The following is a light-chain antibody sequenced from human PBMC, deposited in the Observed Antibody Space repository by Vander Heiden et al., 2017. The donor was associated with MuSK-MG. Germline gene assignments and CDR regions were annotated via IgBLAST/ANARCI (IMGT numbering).Light chain of an antibody. CDR1: QGISNY. CDR3: QKYNSAPPVT. J-gene: IGKJ4*01. CDR2: AAS. V-gene: IGKV1-27*01. Sequence: DIQMTQSPSSLSASVGDRVTITCRASQGISNYLAWYQQKPGKVPKLLIYAASTLQSGVPSRFSGSGSGKDFTLTISSLQPEDVATYYCQKYNSAPPVTFGGGTKVEIK.